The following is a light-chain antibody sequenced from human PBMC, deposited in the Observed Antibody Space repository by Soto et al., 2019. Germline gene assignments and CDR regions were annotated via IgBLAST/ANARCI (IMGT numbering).Light chain of an antibody. V-gene: IGKV1-13*02. Sequence: AIQVTQSPSSLSASVGDRVTITCLASQDIRGALAWYQQKPGKPPKILIYDVSTLENGVPSRFSGDSSGTQFTLTISGLQPEDFGTYYCQQFNSYPGTFGHGTRLDIK. CDR3: QQFNSYPGT. CDR1: QDIRGA. J-gene: IGKJ5*01. CDR2: DVS.